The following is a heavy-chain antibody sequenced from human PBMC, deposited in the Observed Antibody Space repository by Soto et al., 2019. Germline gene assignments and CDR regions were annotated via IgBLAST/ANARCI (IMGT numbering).Heavy chain of an antibody. V-gene: IGHV1-18*01. CDR1: GYTFTSYG. J-gene: IGHJ6*02. CDR2: ISAYNGNT. CDR3: ARDPCGGDCYDYYYYGMDV. Sequence: ASVKVSCKASGYTFTSYGISWVRQAPGQGLEWMGWISAYNGNTNYAQKLQGRVTMTTDTSTSTAYMELRSLRSDDTAVYYCARDPCGGDCYDYYYYGMDVWGQGTTVTVS. D-gene: IGHD2-21*02.